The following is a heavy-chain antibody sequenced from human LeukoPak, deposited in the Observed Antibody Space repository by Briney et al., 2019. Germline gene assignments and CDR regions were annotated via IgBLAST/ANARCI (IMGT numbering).Heavy chain of an antibody. CDR2: IYYSGST. CDR3: ARSGLLWFGELLYFDY. D-gene: IGHD3-10*01. V-gene: IGHV4-59*01. Sequence: SETLSLTCTVSGGSISSYYWSWIRQPPGKGLEWIGYIYYSGSTNYNPSLKSRVTISVDTSKNQFSLKLSSVTAADTAVYYCARSGLLWFGELLYFDYWGQGTLVTVSS. J-gene: IGHJ4*02. CDR1: GGSISSYY.